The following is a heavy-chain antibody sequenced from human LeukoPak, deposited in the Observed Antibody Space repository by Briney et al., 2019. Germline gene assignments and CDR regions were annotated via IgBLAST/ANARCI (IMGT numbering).Heavy chain of an antibody. CDR2: INPNSGGT. CDR1: GYTFTGYY. V-gene: IGHV1-2*02. D-gene: IGHD5-12*01. J-gene: IGHJ4*02. Sequence: GASVKVSCKASGYTFTGYYMHWVRQAPGQGLEWMGWINPNSGGTNYAQKFQGRVTMTRDTSISTAYMELSRLRSDDTAVYYCARDGVVATFYFDYWGQGALVTVSS. CDR3: ARDGVVATFYFDY.